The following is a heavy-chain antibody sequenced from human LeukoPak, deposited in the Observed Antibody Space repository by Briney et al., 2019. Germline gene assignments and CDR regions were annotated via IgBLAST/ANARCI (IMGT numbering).Heavy chain of an antibody. CDR3: ARDSAERGFDY. J-gene: IGHJ4*02. D-gene: IGHD3-16*01. V-gene: IGHV4-61*02. Sequence: PSQTLSLTCTVSGGSISSGYYWSWIRQPAGKGLEWIGRIYTSGSTNYNSSLKSRVTISVDASKNQFSLKLSSVTAADTAVYYCARDSAERGFDYWGQGTLVTVSS. CDR1: GGSISSGYY. CDR2: IYTSGST.